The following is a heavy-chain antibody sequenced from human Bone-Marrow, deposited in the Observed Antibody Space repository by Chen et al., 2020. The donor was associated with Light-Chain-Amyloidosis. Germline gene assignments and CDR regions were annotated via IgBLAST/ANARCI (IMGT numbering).Heavy chain of an antibody. Sequence: EVQLEQAGPEVKKPGESLKISCKGSGYTVPNYWIGLVRQMPGKGLAGMGVIYPDDSDARYSPSFEGQVTISADKSITTAYLQWRSLKASDTAMYYCARRRDGYNFDYWGQGTLVTVSS. D-gene: IGHD5-12*01. J-gene: IGHJ4*02. V-gene: IGHV5-51*01. CDR1: GYTVPNYW. CDR2: IYPDDSDA. CDR3: ARRRDGYNFDY.